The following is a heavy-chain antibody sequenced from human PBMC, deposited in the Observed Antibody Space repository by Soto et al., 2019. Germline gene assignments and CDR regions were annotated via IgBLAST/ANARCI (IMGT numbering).Heavy chain of an antibody. CDR3: ARMASFYCSGGSCYPTYGMDV. CDR2: ISYDGSNN. CDR1: RFTFSSYA. Sequence: QVQLVESGGGVVQPGRSLRLSCAASRFTFSSYAVQWVRQAPGKGLEWVAVISYDGSNNYYADSVKGRFTISRDNSKNTLYLQMNSLRAEDTAVYYCARMASFYCSGGSCYPTYGMDVWGQGTTVTVSS. D-gene: IGHD2-15*01. J-gene: IGHJ6*02. V-gene: IGHV3-30-3*01.